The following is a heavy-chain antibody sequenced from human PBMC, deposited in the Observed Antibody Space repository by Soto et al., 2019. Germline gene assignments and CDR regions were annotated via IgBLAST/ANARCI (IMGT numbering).Heavy chain of an antibody. Sequence: QVQLVQSGAEVQKPGASVKVSCEASGFSLGSHYMHWVRQAPGQGLEWMGAIDPTGCWTPYAQKFQGRLSVTTDTSTCTVYMDLSSRTSDYTTVYYCAIEGSATAKMFDYWGPGTLVTVSS. CDR1: GFSLGSHY. J-gene: IGHJ4*02. CDR3: AIEGSATAKMFDY. CDR2: IDPTGCWT. V-gene: IGHV1-46*01. D-gene: IGHD2-21*02.